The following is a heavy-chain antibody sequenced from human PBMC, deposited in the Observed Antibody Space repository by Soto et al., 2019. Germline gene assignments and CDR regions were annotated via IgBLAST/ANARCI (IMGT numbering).Heavy chain of an antibody. CDR3: ARRMEATTDY. CDR2: IYPGDSDI. Sequence: EVQLVQSGPEVKRPGESLKISCKASGYIFNNYWIGWVRQMPGKGLEWMALIYPGDSDIRYSPSFQGLVTISADKSISTAYLQWSSLKASDTAMYYCARRMEATTDYWGQGTLVTVSS. D-gene: IGHD4-4*01. V-gene: IGHV5-51*01. CDR1: GYIFNNYW. J-gene: IGHJ4*02.